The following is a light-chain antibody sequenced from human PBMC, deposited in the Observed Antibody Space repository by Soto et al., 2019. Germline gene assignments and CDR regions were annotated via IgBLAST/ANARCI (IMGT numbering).Light chain of an antibody. V-gene: IGLV4-60*03. CDR3: ETWDSNTPV. CDR2: LEGSGSY. Sequence: QLVLTQSSSASASLGSSVKLTRTLSSGHSSYIIAWHQQQPGKAPRYLMKLEGSGSYNKGSGVPDRFSGSSSGADRYLTISNLQSEDEADYYCETWDSNTPVFGGGTKVTVL. CDR1: SGHSSYI. J-gene: IGLJ2*01.